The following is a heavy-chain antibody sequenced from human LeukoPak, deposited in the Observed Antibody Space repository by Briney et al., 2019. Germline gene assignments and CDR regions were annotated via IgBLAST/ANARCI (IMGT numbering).Heavy chain of an antibody. J-gene: IGHJ6*03. V-gene: IGHV1-2*02. Sequence: ASVKVSCTASGYTFTGYYMNSVRQSPGQGRGWWGGMNPKSGGTNYARKLQGRVTMTRDTSISTAYMALSRLRSDDTAVYYCARVSRYSSSWFRSYYFYMDVWGKGTTVTVSS. CDR1: GYTFTGYY. CDR2: MNPKSGGT. CDR3: ARVSRYSSSWFRSYYFYMDV. D-gene: IGHD6-13*01.